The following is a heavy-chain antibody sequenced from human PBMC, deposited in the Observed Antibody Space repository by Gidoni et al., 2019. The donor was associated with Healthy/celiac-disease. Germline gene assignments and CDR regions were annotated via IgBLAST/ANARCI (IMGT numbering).Heavy chain of an antibody. V-gene: IGHV1-69*08. D-gene: IGHD3-10*01. CDR1: GGSFSSYT. CDR3: ARDSSYYGSGSGWFDP. Sequence: QVQLVQAGAEVKKPGTSVKVSCKAAGGSFSSYTISWVRQAPGQGLEWMGRIIPILGIANYAQKFQGRVTITADKSTSTAYMELSSLRSEDTAVYYCARDSSYYGSGSGWFDPWGQGTLVTVSS. J-gene: IGHJ5*02. CDR2: IIPILGIA.